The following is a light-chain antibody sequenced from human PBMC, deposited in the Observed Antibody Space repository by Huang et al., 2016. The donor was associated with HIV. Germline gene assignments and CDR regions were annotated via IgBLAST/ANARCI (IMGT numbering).Light chain of an antibody. CDR3: MQALQTPT. V-gene: IGKV2-28*01. CDR1: QSLLHSNGYNY. J-gene: IGKJ1*01. Sequence: DIVMTQSPLSLPVTPGEPASISCRSSQSLLHSNGYNYLDWYLQKPGQSPQLLIYLASDRASGVPDRFNGSGSGTDFTLKIGRVAAEDVGVYYCMQALQTPTFGQGTKVDIK. CDR2: LAS.